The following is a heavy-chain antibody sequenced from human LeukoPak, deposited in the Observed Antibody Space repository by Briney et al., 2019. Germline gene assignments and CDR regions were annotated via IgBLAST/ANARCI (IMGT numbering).Heavy chain of an antibody. Sequence: ASVKVSCKASGYTFTGYFMHWVRQAPGQGLEWMGRINPNSGGTNYAQKFQGRATMTRDTSISTAYMELSRLRSDDTAVYYCARGYYGSGSYSWFDPWGQGTLVTVSS. J-gene: IGHJ5*02. CDR1: GYTFTGYF. CDR2: INPNSGGT. V-gene: IGHV1-2*06. D-gene: IGHD3-10*01. CDR3: ARGYYGSGSYSWFDP.